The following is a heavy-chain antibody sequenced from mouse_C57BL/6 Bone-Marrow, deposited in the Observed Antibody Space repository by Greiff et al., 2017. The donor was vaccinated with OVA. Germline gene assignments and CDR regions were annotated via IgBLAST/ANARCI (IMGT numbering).Heavy chain of an antibody. CDR2: ISRGSSTI. CDR1: GFTFSDYG. V-gene: IGHV5-17*01. Sequence: EVQVVESGGGLVKPGGSLKLSCAASGFTFSDYGMHWVRQAPEKGLEWVAYISRGSSTIYYADTVKGRFTISRDNAKNTLFLQMTSLRSEDAAMYDCARQYYYAMDYWGQGTSVTVSS. J-gene: IGHJ4*01. CDR3: ARQYYYAMDY.